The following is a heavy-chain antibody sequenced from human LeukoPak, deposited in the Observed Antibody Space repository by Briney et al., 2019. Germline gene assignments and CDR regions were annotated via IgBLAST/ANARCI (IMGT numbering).Heavy chain of an antibody. D-gene: IGHD5-24*01. CDR1: GGSISSGGYY. CDR3: ARWLQHEDYFDY. V-gene: IGHV4-61*08. J-gene: IGHJ4*02. Sequence: SETLSLTCTVSGGSISSGGYYWSWIRQPPGKGLEWIGYIYYSGSTNYNPSLKSRVTISVDTSKNQFSLKLSSVTAADTAVYYCARWLQHEDYFDYWGQGTLVTVSS. CDR2: IYYSGST.